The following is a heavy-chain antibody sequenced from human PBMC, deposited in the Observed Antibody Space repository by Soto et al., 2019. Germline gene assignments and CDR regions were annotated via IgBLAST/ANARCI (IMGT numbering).Heavy chain of an antibody. J-gene: IGHJ4*02. V-gene: IGHV3-11*06. CDR2: ISSSSSYT. Sequence: QMQLVESGGGLVKPGGSLRLSCAASGFTFSDYYMSWIRQAPGKGLEWVSYISSSSSYTNYADSVKGRFTISRDNAKNSLYLQMNSLRAEDTAVYYCARVGSVTTADFDYWGQGTLVTVSS. CDR1: GFTFSDYY. D-gene: IGHD4-17*01. CDR3: ARVGSVTTADFDY.